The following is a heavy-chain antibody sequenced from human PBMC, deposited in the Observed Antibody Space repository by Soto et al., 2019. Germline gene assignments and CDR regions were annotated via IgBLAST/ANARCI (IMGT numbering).Heavy chain of an antibody. CDR2: IKSKTHGGTT. D-gene: IGHD6-13*01. Sequence: GGSLRLSCAASGFTFSNAWMSWVRQAPGKGLEWVGRIKSKTHGGTTDYAAPVKGRFTISRDDSKNTLYLQMNSLKTEDTAVYYCTTGRGSSSWYDDYWGQGTLVTVSS. V-gene: IGHV3-15*01. J-gene: IGHJ4*02. CDR1: GFTFSNAW. CDR3: TTGRGSSSWYDDY.